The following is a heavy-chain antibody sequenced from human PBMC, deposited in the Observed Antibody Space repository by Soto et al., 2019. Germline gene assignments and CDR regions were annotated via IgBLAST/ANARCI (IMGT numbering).Heavy chain of an antibody. D-gene: IGHD5-18*01. CDR2: IIPIFGTA. CDR3: ARLHSHGTYGMDV. V-gene: IGHV1-69*13. J-gene: IGHJ6*02. CDR1: GGSFTYT. Sequence: SVKVSCKASGGSFTYTLSWVRQAPGQGLEWMGGIIPIFGTANYAQKFQGRVTITADESTKTAYMELSTLRSEGTAVYYCARLHSHGTYGMDVWGQGTTVTVSS.